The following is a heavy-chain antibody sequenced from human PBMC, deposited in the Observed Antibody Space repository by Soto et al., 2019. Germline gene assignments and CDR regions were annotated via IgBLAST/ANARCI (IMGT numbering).Heavy chain of an antibody. J-gene: IGHJ6*02. D-gene: IGHD2-2*01. CDR2: TYYRSKWYN. V-gene: IGHV6-1*01. CDR3: ARDFVVPAATPQLNYYYYGMDV. Sequence: SQTLSLTCAISGDSVSSNSAAWNWIRQSPSRGLEWLGRTYYRSKWYNDYAVSVKSRITINPDTSKNQFSLQLNSVTPEDTAVYYCARDFVVPAATPQLNYYYYGMDVWGQGTTVTVS. CDR1: GDSVSSNSAA.